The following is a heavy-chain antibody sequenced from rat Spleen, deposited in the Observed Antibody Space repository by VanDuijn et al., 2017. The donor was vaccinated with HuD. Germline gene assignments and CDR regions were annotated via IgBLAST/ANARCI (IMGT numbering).Heavy chain of an antibody. CDR2: IINVGDNI. D-gene: IGHD1-5*01. CDR3: ARRGYRYNYFDY. J-gene: IGHJ2*01. Sequence: EVQLVESGGGLVQPGRSLKLSCVASGFTFNNYWMSWIRQAPGKGLEWVASIINVGDNIHYQDSMKGRFTISRDNAQNTLFLQMNSLRSEDTANYYCARRGYRYNYFDYWGQGVMVTVSS. CDR1: GFTFNNYW. V-gene: IGHV5-31*01.